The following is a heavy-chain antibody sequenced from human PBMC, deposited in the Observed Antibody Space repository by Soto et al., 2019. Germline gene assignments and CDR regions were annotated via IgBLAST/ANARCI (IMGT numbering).Heavy chain of an antibody. CDR2: ISSNGGST. Sequence: GGSLRLSCSASGFTFSSYAMHWVRQAPGKGLEYVSAISSNGGSTYYADSVKGRFTISRDNSKNTLYLQMSSLRAEDTAVYYCVKDARPAEQWLVRLVEVAGFDYWGQGTLVTVSS. D-gene: IGHD6-19*01. V-gene: IGHV3-64D*08. J-gene: IGHJ4*02. CDR1: GFTFSSYA. CDR3: VKDARPAEQWLVRLVEVAGFDY.